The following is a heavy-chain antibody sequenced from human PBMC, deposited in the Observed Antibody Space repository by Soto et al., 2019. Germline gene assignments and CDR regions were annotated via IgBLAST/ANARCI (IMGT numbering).Heavy chain of an antibody. J-gene: IGHJ6*02. D-gene: IGHD3-3*01. Sequence: NPSETLSLTCAFYCGSFIGYYWSWIRQPPGKGLEWIGEINHSGSTNYNPSLKSRVTISVDTSKNQFSLKLSSVTAADTAVYYCARAYDFWSGYYFGSYYYYGMDVWGQGTTVTVS. CDR1: CGSFIGYY. V-gene: IGHV4-34*01. CDR3: ARAYDFWSGYYFGSYYYYGMDV. CDR2: INHSGST.